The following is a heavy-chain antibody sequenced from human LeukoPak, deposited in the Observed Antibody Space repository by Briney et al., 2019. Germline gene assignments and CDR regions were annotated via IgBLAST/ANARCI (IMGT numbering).Heavy chain of an antibody. D-gene: IGHD6-19*01. J-gene: IGHJ6*02. CDR1: GFTFSSYG. CDR2: IWYDGSNK. CDR3: AREYSSGWYVGRRYYYYGMDV. Sequence: PGGSPRLSCAASGFTFSSYGMHWVRQAPGKGLEWVAVIWYDGSNKHYADSVKGRFTISRDNSKNTLYLQMNSLRAEDTAVYYCAREYSSGWYVGRRYYYYGMDVWGQGTTVTVSS. V-gene: IGHV3-33*01.